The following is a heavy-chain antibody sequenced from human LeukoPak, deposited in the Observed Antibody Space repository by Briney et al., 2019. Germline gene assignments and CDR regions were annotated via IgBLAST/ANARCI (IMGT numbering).Heavy chain of an antibody. CDR1: GFTFSSYS. J-gene: IGHJ6*03. D-gene: IGHD2-2*01. CDR2: ISSSSSYI. CDR3: ARGLGYCSSTRCSPGYYMDV. Sequence: PGGSLRLSCAASGFTFSSYSMNWVRQAPGKGLEWVSSISSSSSYIYYADSVKGRFTISRDNAKNSLYLQMNSLGADDTAVYFCARGLGYCSSTRCSPGYYMDVWGKGTTVTVSS. V-gene: IGHV3-21*01.